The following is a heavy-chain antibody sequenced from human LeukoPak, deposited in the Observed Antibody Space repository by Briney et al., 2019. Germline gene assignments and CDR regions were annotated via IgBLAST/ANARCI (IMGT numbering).Heavy chain of an antibody. CDR2: IYYSGST. D-gene: IGHD3-10*01. CDR1: GGSISSYY. Sequence: SETLSLTCTVSGGSISSYYWSWIRQPPGKGLEWIGYIYYSGSTNYNPSLKSRVTISVDTSKNQFSLKLSSVTAADTAVYYCARGNGGFTGSPPDYRGQGTLVTVSS. J-gene: IGHJ4*02. CDR3: ARGNGGFTGSPPDY. V-gene: IGHV4-59*01.